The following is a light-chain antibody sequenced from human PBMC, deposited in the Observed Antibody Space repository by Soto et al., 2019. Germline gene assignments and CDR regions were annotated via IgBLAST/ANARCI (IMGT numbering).Light chain of an antibody. CDR2: LGS. V-gene: IGKV2-28*01. J-gene: IGKJ3*01. CDR3: MQVLHTPFS. Sequence: DIVMTQSPPSLSVTPGEPASISCRSSQSLLHSDGYTYVDWYVQRPGQSPQLLIYLGSNRASGVPDRLSGSGSGTDFTLKISKVESEDVGIYYCMQVLHTPFSFGFGTKVDFK. CDR1: QSLLHSDGYTY.